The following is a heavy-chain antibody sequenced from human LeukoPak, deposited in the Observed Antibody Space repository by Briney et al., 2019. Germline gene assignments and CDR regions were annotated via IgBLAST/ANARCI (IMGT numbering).Heavy chain of an antibody. Sequence: PSETLSLTCTLSGGSISSSSYYWGWIRQPPGKGLEWIGSIYYSGSTYYNPSLKSRLTISVDTSKNQLSLKLRSVTAADTAVYYCAGGLQWLAHDYWGQGTLVTVSS. J-gene: IGHJ4*02. V-gene: IGHV4-39*07. CDR1: GGSISSSSYY. CDR2: IYYSGST. CDR3: AGGLQWLAHDY. D-gene: IGHD6-19*01.